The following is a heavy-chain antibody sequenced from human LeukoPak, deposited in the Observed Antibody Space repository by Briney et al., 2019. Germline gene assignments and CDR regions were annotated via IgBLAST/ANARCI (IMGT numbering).Heavy chain of an antibody. CDR2: ISYDGSDK. V-gene: IGHV3-30*18. CDR1: GFTFSAYA. CDR3: AKSLRGTGLDAFDI. J-gene: IGHJ3*02. Sequence: GRSLRLSCAASGFTFSAYAMHWVRQAPGKGLEGVALISYDGSDKYYAGSVKGRFTISRDNSKNTLYLQMNSLRADDTAVYYCAKSLRGTGLDAFDIWGQGTMVTVSS. D-gene: IGHD2-8*02.